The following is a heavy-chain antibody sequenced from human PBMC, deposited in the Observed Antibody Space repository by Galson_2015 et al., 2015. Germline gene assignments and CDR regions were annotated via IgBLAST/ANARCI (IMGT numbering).Heavy chain of an antibody. Sequence: SVKVSCKASGYTFTSYDINWVRQATGQGLEWMGWMNPNSGNTGYAQKFQGRVTMTRNTSISTAYMELSSLRSEDTAVYYCARAAIEMATIRPWGQATLLTGSS. J-gene: IGHJ5*02. CDR3: ARAAIEMATIRP. CDR2: MNPNSGNT. D-gene: IGHD5-24*01. CDR1: GYTFTSYD. V-gene: IGHV1-8*01.